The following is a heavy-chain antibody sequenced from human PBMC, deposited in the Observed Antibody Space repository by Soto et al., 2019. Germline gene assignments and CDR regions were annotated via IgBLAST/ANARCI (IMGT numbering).Heavy chain of an antibody. Sequence: ASVKVSCKASGYTFTSYGISWVRQAPGQGLEWMGWISAYNGNTNYAQKLQGRVTMTTDTSTSTAYMELRSLRSDDTAVYYCASPTADYIWGSYRPDQIDYWGQGTLVTVSS. J-gene: IGHJ4*02. CDR2: ISAYNGNT. V-gene: IGHV1-18*01. D-gene: IGHD3-16*02. CDR1: GYTFTSYG. CDR3: ASPTADYIWGSYRPDQIDY.